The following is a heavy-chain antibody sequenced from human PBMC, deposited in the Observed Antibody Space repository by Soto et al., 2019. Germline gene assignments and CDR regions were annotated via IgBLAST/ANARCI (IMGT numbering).Heavy chain of an antibody. CDR3: AHIIFGLYGSGSYGY. D-gene: IGHD3-10*01. J-gene: IGHJ4*02. V-gene: IGHV2-5*02. Sequence: QITLKESGPTLVKPTQTLTLTCSFSGFSLTTNGVGVGWIRQPPGKALEWLALLYWDDDKRFSPSLQSRLTITKDISKNQVVLTMTNIYPVDTATYYCAHIIFGLYGSGSYGYWGQGTLVTVSS. CDR2: LYWDDDK. CDR1: GFSLTTNGVG.